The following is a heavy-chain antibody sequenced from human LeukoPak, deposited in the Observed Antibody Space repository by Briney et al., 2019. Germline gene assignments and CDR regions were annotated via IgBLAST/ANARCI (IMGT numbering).Heavy chain of an antibody. CDR1: GGSISSCY. CDR3: ARDSGRPQGGSTSNWFDP. CDR2: IYYSGST. D-gene: IGHD2-2*01. J-gene: IGHJ5*02. V-gene: IGHV4-59*12. Sequence: SETLSLTCTVSGGSISSCYWSWIRQPPGKGLKWIGYIYYSGSTNYNPSLKSRVTMSVDTSKNQFSLKLSSVTAADTAVYYCARDSGRPQGGSTSNWFDPWGQGTLVTVSS.